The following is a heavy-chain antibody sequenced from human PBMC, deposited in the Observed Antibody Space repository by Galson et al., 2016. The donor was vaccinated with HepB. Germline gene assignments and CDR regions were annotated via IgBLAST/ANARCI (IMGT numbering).Heavy chain of an antibody. CDR2: MSTTGSFS. CDR1: GFNLSKYY. CDR3: ATLRVRSPFDY. D-gene: IGHD1-14*01. V-gene: IGHV3-11*06. Sequence: SLRLSCAASGFNLSKYYMTWIRQAPGKGLEWLSYMSTTGSFSTYAGSVKGRFTISRDNAKNSLYLQMNSLRAEDTALYYCATLRVRSPFDYWGQGILVTVSS. J-gene: IGHJ4*02.